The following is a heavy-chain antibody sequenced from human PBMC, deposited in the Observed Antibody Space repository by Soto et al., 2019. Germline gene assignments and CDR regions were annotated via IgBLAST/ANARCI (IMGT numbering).Heavy chain of an antibody. CDR1: GGSISSYY. V-gene: IGHV4-59*01. CDR2: IFYSGSS. Sequence: SETLSLTCTVSGGSISSYYWSWVRQPPGKGLEWIGYIFYSGSSNYNPSLKSPVTISVDASKSQFSLKLSSVTAADTAVYYCVRTGLGWFDPWGQGTLVTVSS. D-gene: IGHD7-27*01. CDR3: VRTGLGWFDP. J-gene: IGHJ5*02.